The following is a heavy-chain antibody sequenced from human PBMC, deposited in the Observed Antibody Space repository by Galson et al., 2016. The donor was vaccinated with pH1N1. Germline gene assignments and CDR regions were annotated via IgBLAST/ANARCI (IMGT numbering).Heavy chain of an antibody. CDR2: IYYIGST. V-gene: IGHV4-31*03. CDR3: ARNAWDGSGLNYFDS. CDR1: GASVRSGGQY. D-gene: IGHD3-22*01. Sequence: TLSLTCSVSGASVRSGGQYWTWIRQVPGKGLEWIGFIYYIGSTGYNPSLKRRVSMSLDLSKKQFSLNMRSVTAADTAVYYCARNAWDGSGLNYFDSWGQGILVSVSS. J-gene: IGHJ5*01.